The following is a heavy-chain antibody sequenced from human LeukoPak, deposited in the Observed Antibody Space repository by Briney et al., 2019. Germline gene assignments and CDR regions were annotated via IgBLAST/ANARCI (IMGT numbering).Heavy chain of an antibody. J-gene: IGHJ5*02. V-gene: IGHV3-73*01. CDR1: GFTFSGSA. CDR3: TRHVRRLELNWFDP. CDR2: IRSKANSYAT. D-gene: IGHD1-7*01. Sequence: GGSLRLSCAASGFTFSGSAMHWVRQASGKGLEWVGRIRSKANSYATANAASVKGRFTISRDDSKNTAYLQMNSLKTEDPAVYYCTRHVRRLELNWFDPWGQGTLVTVSS.